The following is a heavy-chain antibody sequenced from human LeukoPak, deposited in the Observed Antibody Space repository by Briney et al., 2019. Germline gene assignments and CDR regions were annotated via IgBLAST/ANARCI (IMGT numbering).Heavy chain of an antibody. V-gene: IGHV4-59*01. CDR3: ASESSGGNSDY. CDR2: KHYSGSS. D-gene: IGHD3-16*01. J-gene: IGHJ4*02. Sequence: SETLSLTCTVSGGSISSYYWSWIRQPPGKGLEWIGYKHYSGSSNYNPSLKSRVTISVDTSKKQFSLKLSSVTAADTAVYYCASESSGGNSDYWGQGTLVTVSS. CDR1: GGSISSYY.